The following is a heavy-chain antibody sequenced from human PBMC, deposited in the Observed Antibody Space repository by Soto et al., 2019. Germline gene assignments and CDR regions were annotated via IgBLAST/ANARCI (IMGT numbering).Heavy chain of an antibody. D-gene: IGHD3-10*01. CDR2: ISSNGGST. V-gene: IGHV3-64*01. Sequence: GGSLRLSCAASGFTFSSYAMHWVRQAPGKGLEYVSAISSNGGSTYYANSVKGRFTISRDNSKNTLYLQMGSLRAEDMAVYYCARGDGSGSYYNVYNWFDPWGQGTLVTVSS. J-gene: IGHJ5*02. CDR1: GFTFSSYA. CDR3: ARGDGSGSYYNVYNWFDP.